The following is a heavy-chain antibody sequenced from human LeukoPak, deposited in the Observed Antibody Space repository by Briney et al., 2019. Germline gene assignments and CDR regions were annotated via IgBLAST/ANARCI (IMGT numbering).Heavy chain of an antibody. CDR3: ARDRGYDFWSGYCGMDV. Sequence: PSETLSLTCTVSGGSISGYYWSWIRQPPGKGLEWIGYIYYSGSTNYNPSLKSRVTISVDTSKNQFSLKLSSVTAADTAVYYCARDRGYDFWSGYCGMDVWGQGTTVTVSS. CDR1: GGSISGYY. V-gene: IGHV4-59*01. D-gene: IGHD3-3*01. CDR2: IYYSGST. J-gene: IGHJ6*02.